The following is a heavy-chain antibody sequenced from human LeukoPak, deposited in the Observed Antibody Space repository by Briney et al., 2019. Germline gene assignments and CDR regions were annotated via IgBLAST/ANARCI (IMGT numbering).Heavy chain of an antibody. V-gene: IGHV1-45*02. Sequence: GSSVKLSCKASGYIFTYRYLHWVRQAPGQAFEWLGWITPYNGNKRYAKKFQDRVVITRDTSMSTVYMELSSLRFEDTAMYYCARSPLYDDAANYYFESWGQGTLVTVYS. CDR3: ARSPLYDDAANYYFES. J-gene: IGHJ4*02. CDR2: ITPYNGNK. D-gene: IGHD3-16*01. CDR1: GYIFTYRY.